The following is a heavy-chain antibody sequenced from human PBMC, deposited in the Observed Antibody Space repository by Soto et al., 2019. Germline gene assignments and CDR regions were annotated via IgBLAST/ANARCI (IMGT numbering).Heavy chain of an antibody. CDR2: IYDSGDT. CDR3: ARPIKFGRGVYAFDY. D-gene: IGHD2-8*01. V-gene: IGHV4-39*01. Sequence: SETLSLTCTVSGGSISSGDYYWSWIRQPPGKGLEWIGSIYDSGDTYYNPSLKSRVTISVDTSENQFSLKLSSVTAADTAVYYCARPIKFGRGVYAFDYWGQAALVTVSS. CDR1: GGSISSGDYY. J-gene: IGHJ4*02.